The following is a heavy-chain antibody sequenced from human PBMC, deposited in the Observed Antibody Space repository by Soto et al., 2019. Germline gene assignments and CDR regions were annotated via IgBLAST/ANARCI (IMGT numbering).Heavy chain of an antibody. CDR1: GGTFSSYA. J-gene: IGHJ3*02. V-gene: IGHV1-69*01. CDR2: IIPIFGTA. D-gene: IGHD2-15*01. Sequence: QVQLVQSGAEVKKPGSSVKVSCKASGGTFSSYAISWVRQAPGQGLEWMGGIIPIFGTANYAQKFQGRVTITADESTSTAYMELSSLTSEDTAVYYCARDIYCSGGSCYSGAFDIWGQGTMVTVSS. CDR3: ARDIYCSGGSCYSGAFDI.